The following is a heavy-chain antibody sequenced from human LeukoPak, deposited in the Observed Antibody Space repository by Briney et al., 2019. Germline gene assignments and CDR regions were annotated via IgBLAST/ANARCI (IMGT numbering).Heavy chain of an antibody. J-gene: IGHJ4*02. CDR2: IYTSGST. CDR3: ARGSVVVTAIPAEHFDY. D-gene: IGHD2-21*02. V-gene: IGHV4-4*07. Sequence: SQTLPLTCTVSGGSISSYYWSWLRQHAGKGLEWLGRIYTSGSTNYNPSLKSRVTMSVDTSKNQSSLKLSSVTAADTAVYYCARGSVVVTAIPAEHFDYWGQGTLVTVSS. CDR1: GGSISSYY.